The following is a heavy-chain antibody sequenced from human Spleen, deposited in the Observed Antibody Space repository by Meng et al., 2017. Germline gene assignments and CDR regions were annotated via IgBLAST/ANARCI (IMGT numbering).Heavy chain of an antibody. J-gene: IGHJ5*02. V-gene: IGHV4-39*01. Sequence: QLQLQESGPGLVKPSETLSLTCTVSGGSIRSSGYYWGWVRQPLGKQLEFIGSFFYGRGAYYNPSLQSRVTISVDTSTNQLSLKVISVTAADTAVYYCARLNLGAPFDPWGQGTLVTVSS. CDR1: GGSIRSSGYY. D-gene: IGHD3-16*01. CDR2: FFYGRGA. CDR3: ARLNLGAPFDP.